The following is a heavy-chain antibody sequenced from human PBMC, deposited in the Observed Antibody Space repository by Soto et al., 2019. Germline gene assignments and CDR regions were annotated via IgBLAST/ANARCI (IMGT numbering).Heavy chain of an antibody. CDR1: GYTFTGYA. CDR2: INAGNGNT. V-gene: IGHV1-3*05. Sequence: QVQLVQSGAEEKKPGASVKVSCKASGYTFTGYAMHWVRQAPGQRLEWMGWINAGNGNTKYSQKFQGRVTITRDTSGSTAYMELSSLRSEDTAVYYCASAVAVAADFDYWGQGTLVTVSS. D-gene: IGHD6-19*01. CDR3: ASAVAVAADFDY. J-gene: IGHJ4*02.